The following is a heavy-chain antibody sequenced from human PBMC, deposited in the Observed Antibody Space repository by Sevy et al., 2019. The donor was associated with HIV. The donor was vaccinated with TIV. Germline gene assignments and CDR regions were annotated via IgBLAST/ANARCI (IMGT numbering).Heavy chain of an antibody. CDR3: VKDKGAYSGYDYGNGFDP. V-gene: IGHV3-30*18. J-gene: IGHJ5*02. CDR2: ISYDGSHK. CDR1: GFTFSSNA. Sequence: GGSLRLSCAASGFTFSSNAMHWVRQAPGKGLEWVAVISYDGSHKYYADSVKGRCTISRDNSKNTLYLQVNSLRTEDSALYYCVKDKGAYSGYDYGNGFDPWGQGTLVTVSS. D-gene: IGHD5-12*01.